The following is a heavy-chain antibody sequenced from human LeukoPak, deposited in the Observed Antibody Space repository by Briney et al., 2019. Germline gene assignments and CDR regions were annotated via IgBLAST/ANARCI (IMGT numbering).Heavy chain of an antibody. Sequence: ASVKVSCKTSGYTFTSYTMHWVRQAPGQRPEWMGWINAGIGNTRYSERFQDRITITRDTSASTVHMELSSLRSEDTAVYYCARDMGGSGSYSYWGQGTLVTVSS. V-gene: IGHV1-3*01. CDR3: ARDMGGSGSYSY. CDR1: GYTFTSYT. D-gene: IGHD3-10*01. CDR2: INAGIGNT. J-gene: IGHJ4*02.